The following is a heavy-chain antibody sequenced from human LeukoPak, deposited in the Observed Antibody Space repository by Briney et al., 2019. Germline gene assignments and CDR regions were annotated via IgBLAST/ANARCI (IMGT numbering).Heavy chain of an antibody. Sequence: PGGSLRLSCAASGFTFSDYNMRWIRQAPGKGLEWVSSISRSGSTKYYAVSVKGRFTISRDNAKNSLFLQMNSLRAEDTAVYYCARVLRYCSGGNCYSGGLGYMDVWGKGTTVTISS. J-gene: IGHJ6*03. CDR3: ARVLRYCSGGNCYSGGLGYMDV. CDR2: ISRSGSTK. D-gene: IGHD2-15*01. CDR1: GFTFSDYN. V-gene: IGHV3-11*01.